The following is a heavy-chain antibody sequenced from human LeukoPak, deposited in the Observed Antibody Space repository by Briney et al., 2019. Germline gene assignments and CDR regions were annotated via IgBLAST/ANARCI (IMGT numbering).Heavy chain of an antibody. D-gene: IGHD5-24*01. Sequence: PSQTLSLTCTVSGNSISSGDNYWSWIRQPAGKGLEWIGRIYARGNTNYNPSLKSRVTMSIDTSKTQFSLKLPSVTAADTAVYYCARDRDGYTLDYWGQGTLVTVSS. CDR1: GNSISSGDNY. J-gene: IGHJ4*02. V-gene: IGHV4-61*02. CDR2: IYARGNT. CDR3: ARDRDGYTLDY.